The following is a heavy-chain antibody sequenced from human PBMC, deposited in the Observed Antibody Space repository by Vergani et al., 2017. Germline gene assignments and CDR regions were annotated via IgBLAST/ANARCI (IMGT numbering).Heavy chain of an antibody. CDR3: ARVGPRIAVADTYDYSYCMYV. Sequence: QVQLVQSGAEVKKPGASVKVSCKASGYTFTSYDINWVRQATGQGLEWMGWMNPNSGNTGYAQKFQGRVTITRNTSISTAYMELSSLRSEDTAVYYCARVGPRIAVADTYDYSYCMYVWGQGTTVTVSS. D-gene: IGHD6-19*01. CDR1: GYTFTSYD. CDR2: MNPNSGNT. V-gene: IGHV1-8*03. J-gene: IGHJ6*02.